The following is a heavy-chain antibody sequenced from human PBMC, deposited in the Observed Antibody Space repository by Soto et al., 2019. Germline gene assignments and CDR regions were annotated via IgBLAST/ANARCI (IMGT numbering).Heavy chain of an antibody. D-gene: IGHD3-3*01. CDR2: INPNSGGT. CDR1: GYTFTGYY. V-gene: IGHV1-2*02. J-gene: IGHJ6*02. CDR3: ARDRVLRFLEWLPSHYYGMDV. Sequence: GASVKVSCKASGYTFTGYYMHWVRQAPGQGLEWMGWINPNSGGTNYAQKFQGRVTMTRDTSISTAYMELSRLRSDDTAVYYCARDRVLRFLEWLPSHYYGMDVWGQGTTVTVSS.